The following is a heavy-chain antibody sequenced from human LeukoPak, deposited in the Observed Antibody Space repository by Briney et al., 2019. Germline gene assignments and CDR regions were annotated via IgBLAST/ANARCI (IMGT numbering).Heavy chain of an antibody. V-gene: IGHV3-74*01. CDR3: ARDYGDYVDAFDI. J-gene: IGHJ3*02. Sequence: QPGGSLRLSCAASGFTFSSYWMHWVRQAPGKGLVWVSRINSDGSSTSYADSVKGRFTISRDNAKNTLYLQVNSLRAEGTAVYYCARDYGDYVDAFDIWGQGTMVTVSS. CDR2: INSDGSST. CDR1: GFTFSSYW. D-gene: IGHD4-17*01.